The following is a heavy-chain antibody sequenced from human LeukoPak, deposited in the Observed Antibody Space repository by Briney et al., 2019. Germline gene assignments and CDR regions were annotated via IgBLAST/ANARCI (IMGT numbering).Heavy chain of an antibody. Sequence: GGSLRLSCAASGFTFSSYWMSWVRQAPGKGLEWVANIKQDGSEKYYVDSVKGRFTISRDNAKNSLYLQMNSLRAEDTAVYYCARDKKYSGSYYGGLDAFDIWGQGTMVTVSS. D-gene: IGHD1-26*01. CDR1: GFTFSSYW. CDR3: ARDKKYSGSYYGGLDAFDI. J-gene: IGHJ3*02. V-gene: IGHV3-7*01. CDR2: IKQDGSEK.